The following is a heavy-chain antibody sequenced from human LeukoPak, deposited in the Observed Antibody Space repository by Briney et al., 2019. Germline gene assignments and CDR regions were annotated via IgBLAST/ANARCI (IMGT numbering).Heavy chain of an antibody. Sequence: PSETLSLTCGVSGGSISDYYWTWIRQPAGKGLEWIGRIYTNGNTNYNPSLKSRVTISVDTSKNQFSLNLTSVTAADTAVYYCARGDSSSWYEVCFDYWGQGTLVTVSS. V-gene: IGHV4-4*07. CDR2: IYTNGNT. J-gene: IGHJ4*02. CDR3: ARGDSSSWYEVCFDY. CDR1: GGSISDYY. D-gene: IGHD6-13*01.